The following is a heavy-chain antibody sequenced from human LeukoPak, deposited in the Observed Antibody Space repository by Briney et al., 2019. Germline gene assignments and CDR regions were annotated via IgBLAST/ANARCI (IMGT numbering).Heavy chain of an antibody. CDR3: AKVKYDFWDDWYFDL. D-gene: IGHD3-3*01. CDR2: IYYSGST. Sequence: AETLSLTCTVSGGSISSYYWSWIRQPPGKGLEWIGYIYYSGSTNYNPSLKSRGTISVDTSKHQFSLKLSSVPAADTAVYYCAKVKYDFWDDWYFDLWGRGTMVTVSS. J-gene: IGHJ2*01. V-gene: IGHV4-59*01. CDR1: GGSISSYY.